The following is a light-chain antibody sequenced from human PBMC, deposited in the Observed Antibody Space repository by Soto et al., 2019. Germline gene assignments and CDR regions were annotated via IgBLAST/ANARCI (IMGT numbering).Light chain of an antibody. CDR1: QDIRND. CDR2: AAS. Sequence: DIQITQSPSSLSSSVRERFTITCGASQDIRNDLGWYQQNPGKAPKRLIYAASNLQSGVPSRFSGSGSGTYFTLTISSLQPEDFATYFCLQHNNFPWTFGQGTKVDI. CDR3: LQHNNFPWT. J-gene: IGKJ1*01. V-gene: IGKV1-17*01.